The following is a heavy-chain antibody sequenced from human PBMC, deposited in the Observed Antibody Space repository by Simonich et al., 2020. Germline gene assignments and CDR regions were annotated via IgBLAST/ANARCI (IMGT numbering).Heavy chain of an antibody. D-gene: IGHD6-13*01. Sequence: QVQLQESGPGLVKPSETLSLTCAVSGYSISSGYYWGWIRQPPGKGLEWIGSIYHMGRTTYNPSLKSRVTISVDTSKNQFSLKLSSVTAADTAVYYCARVGYSNYYYYGMDVWGQGTTVTVSS. CDR1: GYSISSGYY. CDR3: ARVGYSNYYYYGMDV. V-gene: IGHV4-38-2*01. J-gene: IGHJ6*02. CDR2: IYHMGRT.